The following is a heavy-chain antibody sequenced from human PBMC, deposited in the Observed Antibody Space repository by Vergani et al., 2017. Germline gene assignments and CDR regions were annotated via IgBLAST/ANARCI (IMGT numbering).Heavy chain of an antibody. Sequence: EVQLVESGGGLVQPGGSLRLSCAASGFTFSSYSMNWVRQAPGKGLEWVSYISSSSSYIYYADSVKGRFTISRDNAKNSLYLQMNSLRAEDTAVYYCASRPSGSYCMDVWGQGTTVTVSS. J-gene: IGHJ6*02. D-gene: IGHD1-26*01. V-gene: IGHV3-21*05. CDR2: ISSSSSYI. CDR1: GFTFSSYS. CDR3: ASRPSGSYCMDV.